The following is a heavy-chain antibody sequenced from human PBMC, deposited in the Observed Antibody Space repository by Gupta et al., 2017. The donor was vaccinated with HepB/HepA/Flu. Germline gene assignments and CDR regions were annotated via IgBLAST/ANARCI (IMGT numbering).Heavy chain of an antibody. Sequence: EVQLVEPGGGLVRPGGSLRLSCAASGSRFGPYSMNWVRQAPGKGLEWVSSITSSSNYVYYADSVKGRFTISRDNARNSLYLQMNSLRAEDTAVYYCARGTLDFDYWGQGTLVTVSS. D-gene: IGHD3-16*01. CDR3: ARGTLDFDY. J-gene: IGHJ4*02. CDR2: ITSSSNYV. V-gene: IGHV3-21*01. CDR1: GSRFGPYS.